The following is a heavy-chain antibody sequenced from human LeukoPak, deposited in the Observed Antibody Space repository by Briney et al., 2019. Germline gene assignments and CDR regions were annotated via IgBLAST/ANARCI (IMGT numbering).Heavy chain of an antibody. V-gene: IGHV4-34*01. Sequence: PSETLSLTCAVYGGSFSGYYWSWIRQPPGKGLDWIGEINHSGSTNYNPSLKSRVTISVDTSKNQFSLKLSSVTAADTAVYYCARGVCSSCSRAAPRYYYYYMDVWGKGTTVTVSS. J-gene: IGHJ6*03. CDR3: ARGVCSSCSRAAPRYYYYYMDV. CDR2: INHSGST. D-gene: IGHD2-2*01. CDR1: GGSFSGYY.